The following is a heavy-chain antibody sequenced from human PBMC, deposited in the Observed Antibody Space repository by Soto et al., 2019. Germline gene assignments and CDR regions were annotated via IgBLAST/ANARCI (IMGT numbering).Heavy chain of an antibody. CDR2: ISYDGSNK. CDR1: GFTFSSYG. Sequence: GGSLRLSCAASGFTFSSYGMHWVRQAPGKGLEWVAVISYDGSNKYYADSVKGRFTISRDNSKNTLYLQMNSLRAEDTAVYYCPKDPHYGDILDYFNFCGQGTLVTVSA. V-gene: IGHV3-30*18. J-gene: IGHJ4*02. CDR3: PKDPHYGDILDYFNF. D-gene: IGHD4-17*01.